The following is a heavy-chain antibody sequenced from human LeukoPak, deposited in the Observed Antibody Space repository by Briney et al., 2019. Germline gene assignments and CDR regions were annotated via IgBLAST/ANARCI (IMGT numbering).Heavy chain of an antibody. CDR2: INPNSGGT. D-gene: IGHD6-19*01. CDR3: ARDMGIAVAVDY. CDR1: GYTFTGYY. V-gene: IGHV1-2*02. Sequence: ASVTVSCKASGYTFTGYYMHWVRQAPGQGLEWMGWINPNSGGTNYAQKFQGRVTMTRDTSISTAYMGLSRLRSDDTAVYYCARDMGIAVAVDYWGQGTLVTVSS. J-gene: IGHJ4*02.